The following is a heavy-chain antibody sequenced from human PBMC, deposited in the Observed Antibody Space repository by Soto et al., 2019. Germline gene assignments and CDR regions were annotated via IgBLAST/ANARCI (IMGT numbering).Heavy chain of an antibody. CDR3: ERELRYFDWLSPNYYMYV. V-gene: IGHV3-33*01. CDR2: IWYDGSNK. J-gene: IGHJ6*03. CDR1: GFTFSSYG. Sequence: QVQLVESGGGVVQPGRSLRLSCAASGFTFSSYGMHWVRQAPGKGLEWVAAIWYDGSNKYYADSVKGRFTIYRDNSKNTLYLQMNSLRAEDTAVYYCERELRYFDWLSPNYYMYVWGQGTPVTVSS. D-gene: IGHD3-9*01.